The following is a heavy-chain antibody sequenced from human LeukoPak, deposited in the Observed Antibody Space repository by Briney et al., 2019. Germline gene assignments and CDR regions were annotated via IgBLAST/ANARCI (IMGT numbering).Heavy chain of an antibody. CDR2: INKDGSEK. D-gene: IGHD3-22*01. Sequence: SGGSLRLSCAASGFTFSRYWMSWFRQAPGKGLEWVSSINKDGSEKFHADSATGRFTISRDNAKNSLFLQMNTLGAEDAAVYYCARTYDRSTYGVHYFDPWGQGTLVTVSS. J-gene: IGHJ5*02. V-gene: IGHV3-7*01. CDR1: GFTFSRYW. CDR3: ARTYDRSTYGVHYFDP.